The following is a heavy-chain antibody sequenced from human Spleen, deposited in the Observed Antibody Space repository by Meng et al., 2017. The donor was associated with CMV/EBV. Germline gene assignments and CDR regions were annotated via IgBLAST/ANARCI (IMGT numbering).Heavy chain of an antibody. CDR2: TSRSSRHM. D-gene: IGHD3-3*01. Sequence: GGSLRLSCAASGFAFSDYSMNWVRQAPGKGLEWVASTSRSSRHMYYAESLKGGFTISRDNAKNSLYLQMNSLRAEDTAVYYCARDTYYDFWSGYLAHVSGYYGMDVWGQGTTVTVSS. J-gene: IGHJ6*02. CDR1: GFAFSDYS. V-gene: IGHV3-21*01. CDR3: ARDTYYDFWSGYLAHVSGYYGMDV.